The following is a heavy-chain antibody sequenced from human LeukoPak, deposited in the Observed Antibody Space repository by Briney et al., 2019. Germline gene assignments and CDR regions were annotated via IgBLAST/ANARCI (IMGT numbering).Heavy chain of an antibody. V-gene: IGHV3-33*06. CDR3: AKDTGLVGATRYYFDY. CDR1: GFTFSSYG. D-gene: IGHD1-26*01. CDR2: IWYDGSNK. Sequence: GGSLRLSCAASGFTFSSYGMHWVRQAPGKGLEWVAVIWYDGSNKYYADSVKGRFTISRDNSQNTLCLQMNSLRVEDTAVYYCAKDTGLVGATRYYFDYWGQGTLVTVSS. J-gene: IGHJ4*02.